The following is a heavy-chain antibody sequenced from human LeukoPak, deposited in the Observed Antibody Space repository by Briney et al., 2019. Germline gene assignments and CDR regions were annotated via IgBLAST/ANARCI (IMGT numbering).Heavy chain of an antibody. CDR3: ARDFSGSLGY. Sequence: SETLSLTCTVSGGSISSGGYYWSWIRQPPGKGLEWIGYIYHSGSTYYNPSLKSRVTISVDRSKNQFSLKLSSVTAADTAVYYCARDFSGSLGYWGQGTLVTVSS. CDR2: IYHSGST. J-gene: IGHJ4*02. CDR1: GGSISSGGYY. V-gene: IGHV4-30-2*01. D-gene: IGHD1-26*01.